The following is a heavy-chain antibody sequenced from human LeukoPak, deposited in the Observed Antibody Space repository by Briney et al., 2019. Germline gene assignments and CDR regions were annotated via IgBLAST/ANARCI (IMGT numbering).Heavy chain of an antibody. J-gene: IGHJ4*02. CDR1: GGSINDYY. Sequence: PSETLSLTCTVSGGSINDYYWNWLRQPPGKGLEWIGYIYNRGATNSNPSLKSRVTTSMDTSRKQFSLRLSSVSAADTAVYYCAGVFSGRRPFEMWGQGTLVTASS. V-gene: IGHV4-59*03. CDR2: IYNRGAT. D-gene: IGHD3-10*01. CDR3: AGVFSGRRPFEM.